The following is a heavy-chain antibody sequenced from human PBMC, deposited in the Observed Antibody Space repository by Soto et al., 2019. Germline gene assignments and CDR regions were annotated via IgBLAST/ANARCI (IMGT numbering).Heavy chain of an antibody. CDR1: GFSLSNYW. CDR3: ARIRPIRYDRSGYLDY. V-gene: IGHV3-21*01. Sequence: GGSLRLSCADSGFSLSNYWMSWVRQARGMGLEWVASISAGSTYIYHADSLKGRFTISRDNAKNLLFLQLKSLRAEDTALHYCARIRPIRYDRSGYLDYCGHGTLGTVSS. CDR2: ISAGSTYI. J-gene: IGHJ4*01. D-gene: IGHD3-22*01.